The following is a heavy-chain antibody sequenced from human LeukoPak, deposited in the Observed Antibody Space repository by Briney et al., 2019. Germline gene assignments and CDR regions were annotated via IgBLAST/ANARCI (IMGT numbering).Heavy chain of an antibody. V-gene: IGHV3-48*01. CDR3: ARDWPGADSMGGDY. CDR1: GFSFSSYS. D-gene: IGHD6-19*01. J-gene: IGHJ4*02. CDR2: ISSGGETI. Sequence: GGSLRLSCAASGFSFSSYSMNWVRQAPGKGLEWVSYISSGGETIYYADSVRGRFTISRDNAKNSLYLQMNSLRAEDTAVYYCARDWPGADSMGGDYWGQGTLVTVSS.